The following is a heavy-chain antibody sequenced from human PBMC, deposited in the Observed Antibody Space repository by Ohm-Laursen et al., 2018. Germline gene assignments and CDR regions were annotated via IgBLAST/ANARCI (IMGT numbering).Heavy chain of an antibody. D-gene: IGHD3-22*01. V-gene: IGHV4-39*01. CDR3: ARHSSGYTTSPFDY. J-gene: IGHJ4*02. Sequence: SETLSLTCTVSGGSTSSRDYYWSWIRQPQGKGLEWIGSLYYSGGTYYNPSLKSRVTMSLDTSKHQFSLKLSSLTAADSAVYYCARHSSGYTTSPFDYWGQGTLVTVSS. CDR2: LYYSGGT. CDR1: GGSTSSRDYY.